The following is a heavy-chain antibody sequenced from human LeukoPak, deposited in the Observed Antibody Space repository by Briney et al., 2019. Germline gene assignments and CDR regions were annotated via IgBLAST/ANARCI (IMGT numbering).Heavy chain of an antibody. CDR2: ITWDGGST. Sequence: GGSLRLSCAASGFTFDDYTMHWVRQAPGKGLEWVALITWDGGSTYYADSVKGRFTISRDNSKNSLYLQMNSLRTEDTALYYCAKGKNTGSYLSHVDYWGQGTLVTVSS. D-gene: IGHD3-10*01. V-gene: IGHV3-43*01. J-gene: IGHJ4*02. CDR1: GFTFDDYT. CDR3: AKGKNTGSYLSHVDY.